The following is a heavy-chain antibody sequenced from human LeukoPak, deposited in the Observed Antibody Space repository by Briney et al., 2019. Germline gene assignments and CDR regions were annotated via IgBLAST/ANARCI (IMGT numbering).Heavy chain of an antibody. J-gene: IGHJ3*02. D-gene: IGHD1-26*01. CDR2: FDPEDGET. CDR3: ATGSGSRDAFDI. CDR1: GYTLTELS. V-gene: IGHV1-24*01. Sequence: ASVKVSCKVSGYTLTELSMRWVRQAPGNGLEWMGGFDPEDGETIYAQKFQGRVTMTEDTSTDTAYMELSSLRSEDTAVYYCATGSGSRDAFDIWGQGTMVTVSS.